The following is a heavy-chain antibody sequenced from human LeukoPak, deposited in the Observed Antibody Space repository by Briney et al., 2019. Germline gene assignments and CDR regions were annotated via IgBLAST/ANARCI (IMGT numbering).Heavy chain of an antibody. V-gene: IGHV3-23*01. D-gene: IGHD2-8*01. CDR2: ISASGGDT. Sequence: GGSLRLSCAASGFSFSTYSFSWVRQAPGKGLEWVSGISASGGDTFYADSVKGRFTISGDNSKNTLSLQMNSLRVEDTAIYYCAKDVRRCNGACTWGQGTLVTVSS. CDR3: AKDVRRCNGACT. CDR1: GFSFSTYS. J-gene: IGHJ5*02.